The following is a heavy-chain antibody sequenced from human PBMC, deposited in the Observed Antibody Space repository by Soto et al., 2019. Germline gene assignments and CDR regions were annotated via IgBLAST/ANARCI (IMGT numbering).Heavy chain of an antibody. V-gene: IGHV6-1*01. D-gene: IGHD5-18*01. CDR3: ARGESRDGYSGRKEDNWFDP. J-gene: IGHJ5*02. CDR1: GDSVSSNSAA. CDR2: TYYRSKWYN. Sequence: QSQTLSLTCAISGDSVSSNSAAWNWIRQSPSRGLEWLGRTYYRSKWYNDYAVSVKSRITINPDTSKNQFSLQLNSVTPEDTAVYYCARGESRDGYSGRKEDNWFDPWGQGTLVTVSS.